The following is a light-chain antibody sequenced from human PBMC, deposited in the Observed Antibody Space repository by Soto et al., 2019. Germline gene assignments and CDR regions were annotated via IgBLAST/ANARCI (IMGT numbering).Light chain of an antibody. V-gene: IGKV3-20*01. CDR3: QQYGDSPPMT. CDR2: HTS. CDR1: QYINTR. Sequence: DIVLTYSPTTMSSFPGYRRALSCRASQYINTRLAWYQHRPGQAPRLLIYHTSIRAAGIPARFSGSGSGTDFTLTISRVEPADFAVYYCQQYGDSPPMTFGHGTRLEIK. J-gene: IGKJ5*01.